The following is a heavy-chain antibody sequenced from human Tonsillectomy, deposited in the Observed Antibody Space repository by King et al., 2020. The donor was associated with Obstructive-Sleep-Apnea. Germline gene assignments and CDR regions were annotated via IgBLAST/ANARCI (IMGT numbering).Heavy chain of an antibody. CDR2: IYNRGNS. J-gene: IGHJ4*02. V-gene: IGHV4-30-4*01. CDR1: GDSISSGDYY. CDR3: AREYCSGGSCSLAY. D-gene: IGHD2-15*01. Sequence: QLQESGPGLVKPSQTLSLTCTVSGDSISSGDYYCSWIRQPPGKGREWIGYIYNRGNSYYNPSLKSRVTISVDTSKNQFSLKLSSVTAADTAVYYCAREYCSGGSCSLAYWGQGTLVTVSS.